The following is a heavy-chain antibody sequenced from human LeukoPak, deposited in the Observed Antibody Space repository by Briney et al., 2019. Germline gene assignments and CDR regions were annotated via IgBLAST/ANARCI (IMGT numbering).Heavy chain of an antibody. CDR2: IDHSGST. V-gene: IGHV4-34*01. D-gene: IGHD3-9*01. CDR3: ARVSPRVLRYFDWPKFHYYYMDV. CDR1: GGSFSGYY. Sequence: SETLSLTCAVYGGSFSGYYWSWIRQPPGKGLEWIGEIDHSGSTNYNPSLKSRVTISVDTSKNQFSLKLSSVTAADTAVYYCARVSPRVLRYFDWPKFHYYYMDVWGKGTTVTISS. J-gene: IGHJ6*03.